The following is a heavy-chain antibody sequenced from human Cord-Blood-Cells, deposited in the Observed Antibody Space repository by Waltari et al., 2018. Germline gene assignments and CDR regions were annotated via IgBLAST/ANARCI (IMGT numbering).Heavy chain of an antibody. CDR1: GGSFSGYY. CDR2: INHRGRT. D-gene: IGHD4-17*01. Sequence: QVQLQQWGAGLLKPSETLSLTCAVYGGSFSGYYWSWIRQPPGKGLEWIGEINHRGRTNYNPSLKSRVTISVDTSKNQFSLKLSSVTAADTAVYYCARWDYGGNSEYFQHWGQGTLVTVSS. V-gene: IGHV4-34*01. CDR3: ARWDYGGNSEYFQH. J-gene: IGHJ1*01.